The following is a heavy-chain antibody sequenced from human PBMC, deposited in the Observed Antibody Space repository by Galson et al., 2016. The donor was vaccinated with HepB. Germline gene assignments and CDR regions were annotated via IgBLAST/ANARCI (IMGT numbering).Heavy chain of an antibody. J-gene: IGHJ4*02. CDR2: ISWNSGHI. Sequence: SLRLSCAASGFTFDDYAMHWVRQVPGKGLEWVSGISWNSGHIAYADSVKGRFTASRDSAKNSLYLQMNSLRVEDTALYYCAKDTGIAPSGDFDYWGQGTLVTVSS. CDR3: AKDTGIAPSGDFDY. D-gene: IGHD6-13*01. CDR1: GFTFDDYA. V-gene: IGHV3-9*01.